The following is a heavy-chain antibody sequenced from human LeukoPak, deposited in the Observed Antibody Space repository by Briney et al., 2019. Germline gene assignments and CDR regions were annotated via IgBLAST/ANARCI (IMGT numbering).Heavy chain of an antibody. CDR2: VYYSGST. V-gene: IGHV4-59*08. D-gene: IGHD1-14*01. CDR1: GGSISSNF. J-gene: IGHJ5*02. CDR3: ARTGSYNPYDWFDP. Sequence: SETLSLTCTVSGGSISSNFWSWIRQPPGKGLEWTGYVYYSGSTTYNPSLKSRVTISVDTSKRQFSLKLSSVTAADTAVYYCARTGSYNPYDWFDPWGQGTLVTVSS.